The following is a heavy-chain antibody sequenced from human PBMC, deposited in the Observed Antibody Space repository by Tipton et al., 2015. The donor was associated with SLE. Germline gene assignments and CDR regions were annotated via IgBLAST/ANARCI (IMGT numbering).Heavy chain of an antibody. V-gene: IGHV4-61*02. CDR2: IYTSGST. CDR3: ARGGGSYLWFDP. D-gene: IGHD1-26*01. J-gene: IGHJ5*02. Sequence: LRLSCTVSGGSISSGSYYWSWIRQPAGKGLEWIGRIYTSGSTNYNPSLKSRVTISVDTSKNQFSLKLSSVTAADTAVYYCARGGGSYLWFDPWGQGTLVTVSS. CDR1: GGSISSGSYY.